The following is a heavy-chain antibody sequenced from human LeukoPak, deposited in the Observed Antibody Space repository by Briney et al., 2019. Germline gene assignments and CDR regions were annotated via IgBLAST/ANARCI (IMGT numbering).Heavy chain of an antibody. D-gene: IGHD3-22*01. Sequence: GGSLRLSCAASGFTFISYAMNWVRQAPVKGLEWVSAISGSGRDTYYADSVKGRFTISRDNSKNTLYLQVNSLRADDTAVYYCATNYYDSSGYFPDFDYWGQGALVSVSS. CDR1: GFTFISYA. CDR2: ISGSGRDT. J-gene: IGHJ4*02. V-gene: IGHV3-23*01. CDR3: ATNYYDSSGYFPDFDY.